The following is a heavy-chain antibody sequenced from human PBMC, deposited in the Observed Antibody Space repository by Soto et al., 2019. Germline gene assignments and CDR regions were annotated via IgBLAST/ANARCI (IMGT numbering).Heavy chain of an antibody. D-gene: IGHD3-22*01. CDR2: IYYSGST. J-gene: IGHJ3*02. CDR3: ARAHYYDSSGYEVRPLGI. V-gene: IGHV4-31*03. Sequence: PSETLSLTCTVAGGSISSGGYYWSWVRQHPGKGLEWIGYIYYSGSTYYNPSLRSRVTISVDTSKNQFSLKLSSVTAADTAVYYCARAHYYDSSGYEVRPLGIWGQGTMVTVSS. CDR1: GGSISSGGYY.